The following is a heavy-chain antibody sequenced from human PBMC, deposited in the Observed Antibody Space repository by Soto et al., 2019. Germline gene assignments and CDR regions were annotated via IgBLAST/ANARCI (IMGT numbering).Heavy chain of an antibody. J-gene: IGHJ6*03. CDR1: GYTFSNYD. CDR3: VRGRGFNYSYDYMDV. Sequence: QVHLVQSGAEVKKPGASVKVSCKASGYTFSNYDINCVRQATGQGLEWMGWMNPNSDHTGYAQKFQGRVTMTRNTSISTAYMDLSSLRYEDTAVYYCVRGRGFNYSYDYMDVWGKGTTVTVSS. V-gene: IGHV1-8*01. D-gene: IGHD3-10*01. CDR2: MNPNSDHT.